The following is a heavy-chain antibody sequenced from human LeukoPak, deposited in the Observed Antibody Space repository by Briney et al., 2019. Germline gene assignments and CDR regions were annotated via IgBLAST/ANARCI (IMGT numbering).Heavy chain of an antibody. D-gene: IGHD2-2*01. J-gene: IGHJ6*03. CDR3: ATRAVPAAMCYYYYMDV. CDR2: ISSNGGST. CDR1: GFTFGSYA. Sequence: GGSLRLSCAASGFTFGSYAMHWVRQAPGKGLEYVSAISSNGGSTYYANSVKGRFTISRDNSKNTLYLQMGSLRAEDMAVYYCATRAVPAAMCYYYYMDVWGKGTTVTISS. V-gene: IGHV3-64*01.